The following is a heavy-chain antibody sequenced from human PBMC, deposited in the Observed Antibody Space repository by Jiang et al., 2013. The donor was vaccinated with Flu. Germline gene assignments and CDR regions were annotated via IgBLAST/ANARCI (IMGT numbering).Heavy chain of an antibody. V-gene: IGHV3-23*01. CDR3: ARDRRAFPPYGSGSYYGY. J-gene: IGHJ4*02. CDR1: GFTFSGYA. Sequence: VQLLESGGGLVQPGGSLRLSCAASGFTFSGYAIAWVRQAPGKGLGWVSSINGYGDLTYYADSVKGRFTSSRDISKNTVYLQMNSLRAEDTAVYYCARDRRAFPPYGSGSYYGYWGQGTLVTVSS. CDR2: INGYGDLT. D-gene: IGHD3-10*01.